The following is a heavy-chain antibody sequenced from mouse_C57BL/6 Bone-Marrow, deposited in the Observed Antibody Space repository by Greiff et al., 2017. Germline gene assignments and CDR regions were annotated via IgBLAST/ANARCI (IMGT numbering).Heavy chain of an antibody. D-gene: IGHD2-3*01. V-gene: IGHV5-17*01. CDR2: ISSGSSTI. Sequence: EVKLMESGGGLVKPGGSLKLSCAASGFTFSDYGMHWVRQAPEKGLEWVAYISSGSSTIHYADTVKGRSTFSIDNATNTPFLQMTSRRTEDEAVDYCAGSHGYYPYYFDCWGQGTTLTVSS. CDR3: AGSHGYYPYYFDC. CDR1: GFTFSDYG. J-gene: IGHJ2*01.